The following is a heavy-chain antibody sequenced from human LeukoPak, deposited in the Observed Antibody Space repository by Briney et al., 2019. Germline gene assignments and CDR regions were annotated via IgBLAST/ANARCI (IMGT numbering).Heavy chain of an antibody. CDR3: ARASLYYYGSGSYYDFDH. CDR1: GASISSHY. CDR2: IYYSEST. V-gene: IGHV4-59*08. J-gene: IGHJ4*02. Sequence: SETLSLTCTVSGASISSHYWSWIRQPPGKGLEWIGNIYYSESTNYNPSLKSRVTISVDRPKNQFSLKLSSVTAADTAIYYCARASLYYYGSGSYYDFDHWGQGTLVTVSS. D-gene: IGHD3-10*01.